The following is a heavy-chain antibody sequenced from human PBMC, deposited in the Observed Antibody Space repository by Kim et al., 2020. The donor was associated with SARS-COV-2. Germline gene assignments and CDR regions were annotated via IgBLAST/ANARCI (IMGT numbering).Heavy chain of an antibody. J-gene: IGHJ4*02. Sequence: YAESVKGRFTISRDNSKNTLYLQMNSLRAEDTAIYYCARDTSSWYYFDYWGQGTLVTVSS. D-gene: IGHD6-13*01. V-gene: IGHV3-33*01. CDR3: ARDTSSWYYFDY.